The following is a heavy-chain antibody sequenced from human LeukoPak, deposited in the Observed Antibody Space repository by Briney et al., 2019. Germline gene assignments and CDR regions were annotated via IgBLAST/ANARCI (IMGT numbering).Heavy chain of an antibody. CDR3: VRGHTKRPRTYYDYVWP. CDR1: GGSFSGYY. CDR2: INHSGST. Sequence: SETLSLTCAVYGGSFSGYYWSWIRQPPGKGLEWIGEINHSGSTNYNPSLKSRVTISVDTSKNRFSLKLSSVTAADTAVYYCVRGHTKRPRTYYDYVWPWGQGTMVTVSS. J-gene: IGHJ3*01. D-gene: IGHD3-16*01. V-gene: IGHV4-34*01.